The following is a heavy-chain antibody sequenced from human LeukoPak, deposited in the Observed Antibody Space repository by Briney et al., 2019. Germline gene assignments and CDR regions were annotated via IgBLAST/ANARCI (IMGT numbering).Heavy chain of an antibody. CDR3: ATQSVAGRYFQH. CDR2: MYYSGST. J-gene: IGHJ1*01. D-gene: IGHD6-19*01. Sequence: SETLSLTCTVSGGSISRSGYYCSRIRQSPGKGLEWIGSMYYSGSTYYNPSLKSRVTTAVDTSRNQFSLKLSSVTAADTAVYYCATQSVAGRYFQHWGQGTLVTVSS. V-gene: IGHV4-39*01. CDR1: GGSISRSGYY.